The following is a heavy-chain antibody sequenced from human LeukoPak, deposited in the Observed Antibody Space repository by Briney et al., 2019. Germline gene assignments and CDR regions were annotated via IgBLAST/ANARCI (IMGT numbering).Heavy chain of an antibody. D-gene: IGHD6-25*01. J-gene: IGHJ4*02. CDR1: GFTFSNYA. CDR3: AKAITATTGYFDY. V-gene: IGHV3-23*01. Sequence: GGSLRLSCAASGFTFSNYAMTWVRQAPGKGLEWVSGISSGGGTTNHADSVKGRFTISRDYSRNTLYLQMNSLRAEDTAVYYCAKAITATTGYFDYWGQGSLVTVSS. CDR2: ISSGGGTT.